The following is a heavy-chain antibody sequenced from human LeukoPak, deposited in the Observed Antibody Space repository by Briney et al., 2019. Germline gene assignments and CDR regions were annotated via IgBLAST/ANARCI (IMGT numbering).Heavy chain of an antibody. CDR1: GYTFSNFG. Sequence: GVSVKVSCKTSGYTFSNFGINWVRQAPGQGLEWMGWISGNNDNPNYGQKFQGRFTVTTDSSTSTAYMELRNLTFDDTAVYYCARDGTSTDDYWGQGTLVTVSS. D-gene: IGHD2-2*01. J-gene: IGHJ4*02. CDR2: ISGNNDNP. CDR3: ARDGTSTDDY. V-gene: IGHV1-18*01.